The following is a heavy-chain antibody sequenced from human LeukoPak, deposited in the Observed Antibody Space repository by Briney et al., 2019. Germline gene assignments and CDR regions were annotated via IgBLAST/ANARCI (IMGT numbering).Heavy chain of an antibody. D-gene: IGHD5-12*01. CDR1: GGSITSSNW. CDR3: ARVRGRAFDY. J-gene: IGHJ4*02. V-gene: IGHV4-4*02. CDR2: IYHSGSA. Sequence: PSETLSLTCAVSGGSITSSNWWSWVRQPPGKGLEWIGEIYHSGSANYNPSLKSRVTISVDKPKTQFSLNLSSVTAADTALYYCARVRGRAFDYWGQGTLVTVSS.